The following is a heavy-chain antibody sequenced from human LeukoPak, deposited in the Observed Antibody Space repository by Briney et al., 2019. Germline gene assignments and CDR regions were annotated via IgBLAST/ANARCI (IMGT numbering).Heavy chain of an antibody. CDR3: ARGGVVPAALGWFDP. Sequence: ASVKVSCKASGYTFTSYGISWVRQAPGQGLEWMGWTSAYNGNTNYAQKLQGRVTMTTDTSTSTAYMELRSLRSDDTAVYYCARGGVVPAALGWFDPWGQGTLVTVSS. J-gene: IGHJ5*02. D-gene: IGHD2-2*01. CDR2: TSAYNGNT. V-gene: IGHV1-18*01. CDR1: GYTFTSYG.